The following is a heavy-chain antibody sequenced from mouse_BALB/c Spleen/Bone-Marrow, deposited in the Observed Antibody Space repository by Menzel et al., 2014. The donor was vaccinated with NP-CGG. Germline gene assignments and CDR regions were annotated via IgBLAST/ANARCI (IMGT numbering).Heavy chain of an antibody. V-gene: IGHV1-7*01. J-gene: IGHJ4*01. CDR1: GYTFTSYW. CDR2: INPSTGYT. Sequence: VKLVESGAELAKPGASVKMSCKASGYTFTSYWMHWVKQRPGQGLEWIGYINPSTGYTEYNQKFKDKATLTADKSSSTAYMQLSSLTSEDSAVYYCARPENYDAMDYWGQGTLVTVSS. CDR3: ARPENYDAMDY.